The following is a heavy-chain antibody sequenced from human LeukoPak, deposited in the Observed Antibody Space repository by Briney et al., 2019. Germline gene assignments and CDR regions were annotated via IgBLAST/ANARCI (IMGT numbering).Heavy chain of an antibody. Sequence: ASVKVSCKASGYTFTSYYMHRVRQAPGQGLEWMGIINPSGGSTSYAQKFQGRVTMTRDTSTSTVYMELSSLRSEDTAVYYCARVTPKTVSFDYWGQGTLVTVSS. CDR2: INPSGGST. V-gene: IGHV1-46*01. D-gene: IGHD4-11*01. J-gene: IGHJ4*02. CDR3: ARVTPKTVSFDY. CDR1: GYTFTSYY.